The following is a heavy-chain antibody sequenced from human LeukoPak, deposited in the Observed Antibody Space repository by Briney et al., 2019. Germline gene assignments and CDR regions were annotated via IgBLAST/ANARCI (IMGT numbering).Heavy chain of an antibody. CDR3: AKGGSYLRGDY. D-gene: IGHD1-26*01. CDR1: GFTISSNG. Sequence: GGSLSLSCAASGFTISSNGRSWGRQPPGEGLEGFSAISGSGGSTYYAASVKGRVTISRDNSKNTLYLQMNSLRAEDTAVYYCAKGGSYLRGDYWGQGTLVTVSS. V-gene: IGHV3-23*01. CDR2: ISGSGGST. J-gene: IGHJ4*02.